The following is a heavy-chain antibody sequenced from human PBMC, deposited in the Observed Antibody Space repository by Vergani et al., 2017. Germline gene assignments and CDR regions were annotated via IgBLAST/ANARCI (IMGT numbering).Heavy chain of an antibody. CDR1: GGTFSSYA. Sequence: QVQLVQSGAEVKKPGSSVKVSCKASGGTFSSYAISWVRQAPGQGLEWIGGIIPIFGTANYAQKFQGRVTITADESTSTAYMELSSLRSEDTAVYYCARGVGSVPATYYYMDVWGKGTTVTVSS. D-gene: IGHD2-2*01. V-gene: IGHV1-69*01. J-gene: IGHJ6*03. CDR2: IIPIFGTA. CDR3: ARGVGSVPATYYYMDV.